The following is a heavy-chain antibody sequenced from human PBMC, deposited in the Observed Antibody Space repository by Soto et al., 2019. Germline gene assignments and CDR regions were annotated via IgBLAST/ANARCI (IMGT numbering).Heavy chain of an antibody. Sequence: SETLSLTCTVSGGSVSSGSYYWSWIRQPPGKGLEWIGYIYYSGSTNYNPSLKSRVTISVDTSKNQFSLKLSSVTAADTAVDYCARVGGGATQRFIDYWGQGTLVTVSS. CDR3: ARVGGGATQRFIDY. D-gene: IGHD1-26*01. CDR2: IYYSGST. CDR1: GGSVSSGSYY. J-gene: IGHJ4*02. V-gene: IGHV4-61*01.